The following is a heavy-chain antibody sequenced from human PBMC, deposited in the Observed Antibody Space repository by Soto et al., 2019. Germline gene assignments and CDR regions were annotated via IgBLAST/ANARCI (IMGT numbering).Heavy chain of an antibody. CDR3: AKAHLVYSSTCSFFDH. J-gene: IGHJ4*01. Sequence: EVQLLQSGGGLDQPGGSLRLSRAASGFKFSNFAMRWIRQAPGKGLEWVSGINGGGGHTDYADSVKGRFTISRDNPKNTLYLQMSSLRAEDTAVYYCAKAHLVYSSTCSFFDHWGHGTLVTVSS. CDR1: GFKFSNFA. V-gene: IGHV3-23*01. D-gene: IGHD2-2*01. CDR2: INGGGGHT.